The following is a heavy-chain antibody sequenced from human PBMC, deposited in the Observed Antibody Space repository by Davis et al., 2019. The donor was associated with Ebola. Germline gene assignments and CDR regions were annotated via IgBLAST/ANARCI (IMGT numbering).Heavy chain of an antibody. CDR2: IYHSGST. Sequence: MPSETLSLTCAVSGGSISSGGYSWSWIRQPPGKGLEWIGYIYHSGSTNYNPSLKSRVTISVDTSKNQFSLKLSSVTAADTAVYYCARFPVLRFVRGYGMDVWGQGTTVTVSS. J-gene: IGHJ6*02. CDR1: GGSISSGGYS. V-gene: IGHV4-30-2*01. D-gene: IGHD3-3*01. CDR3: ARFPVLRFVRGYGMDV.